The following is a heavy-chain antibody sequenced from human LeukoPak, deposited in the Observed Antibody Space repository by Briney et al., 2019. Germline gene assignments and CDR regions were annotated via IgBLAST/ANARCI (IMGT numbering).Heavy chain of an antibody. D-gene: IGHD6-19*01. V-gene: IGHV3-21*01. Sequence: GGSLRLSCAASGFTFSSYSMNWVRQAPGKGLEWVSSISGSSSYLYYADSVKGRFTISRHNAKNSLYLQMNSLRAEDTAVYYCAKDANGWYRYYYYYMDVWGKGTTVTISS. CDR1: GFTFSSYS. J-gene: IGHJ6*03. CDR2: ISGSSSYL. CDR3: AKDANGWYRYYYYYMDV.